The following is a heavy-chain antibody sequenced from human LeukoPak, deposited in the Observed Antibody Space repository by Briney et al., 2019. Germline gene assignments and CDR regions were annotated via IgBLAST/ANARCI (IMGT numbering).Heavy chain of an antibody. V-gene: IGHV3-15*01. D-gene: IGHD1-26*01. Sequence: GGSLRLSCAASGFTFSRSWMAWVRQAPGKGLEWVGRIKAKAHGGTTDYAAPVKGRFTISRDDSKNTLYLQMNSLKTEDTAVYYCTTDGVGIEGATFDYWGQGTLVTVSS. CDR2: IKAKAHGGTT. CDR1: GFTFSRSW. J-gene: IGHJ4*02. CDR3: TTDGVGIEGATFDY.